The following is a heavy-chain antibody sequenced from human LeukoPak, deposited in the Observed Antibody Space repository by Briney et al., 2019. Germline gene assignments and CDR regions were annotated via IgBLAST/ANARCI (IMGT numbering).Heavy chain of an antibody. CDR2: ISSSSSYI. CDR1: GFTVSSNY. CDR3: ARPRGLGYCSGGSCYPTDFDY. Sequence: KPGGSLRLSCAASGFTVSSNYMSWVRQAPGKGLEWVSSISSSSSYIYYADSVKGRFTISRDNAKNSLYLQMNSLRAEDTAVYYCARPRGLGYCSGGSCYPTDFDYWGQGTLVTVSS. J-gene: IGHJ4*02. D-gene: IGHD2-15*01. V-gene: IGHV3-21*01.